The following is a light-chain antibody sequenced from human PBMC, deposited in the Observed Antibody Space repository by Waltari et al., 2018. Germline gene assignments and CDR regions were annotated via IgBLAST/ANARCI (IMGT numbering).Light chain of an antibody. J-gene: IGLJ1*01. Sequence: QSALTQPAFVSGSPGQSITISCTGTSSDVGGYNSVSWYQQHPGKAPKLMIYDVSNRPSGVSNRCSGSKSGNTASLTISGLQAEDEADYYCSSYTTSPHFGTGTKVTVL. CDR2: DVS. V-gene: IGLV2-14*03. CDR3: SSYTTSPH. CDR1: SSDVGGYNS.